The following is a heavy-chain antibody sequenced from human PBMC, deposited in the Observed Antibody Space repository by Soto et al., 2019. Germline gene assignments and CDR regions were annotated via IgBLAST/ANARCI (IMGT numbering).Heavy chain of an antibody. D-gene: IGHD2-15*01. CDR1: GYTFTSYA. CDR2: INAGNGNT. CDR3: ARSCSGGSCYSNYYYYGMDV. J-gene: IGHJ6*02. V-gene: IGHV1-3*01. Sequence: ASVKVSCKASGYTFTSYAMHWVRQAPGQRLEWMGWINAGNGNTKYSQKFQGRVTITRDTSASTAYMELSSLRSEDTAVYYCARSCSGGSCYSNYYYYGMDVWGQGTTVTVS.